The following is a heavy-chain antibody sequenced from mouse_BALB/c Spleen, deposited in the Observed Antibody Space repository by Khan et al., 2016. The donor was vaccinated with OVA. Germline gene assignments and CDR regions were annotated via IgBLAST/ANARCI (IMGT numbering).Heavy chain of an antibody. J-gene: IGHJ2*01. D-gene: IGHD1-2*01. CDR3: ARTARIKY. V-gene: IGHV3-2*02. CDR2: ISYSGST. Sequence: EVQLQESGPGLVKPSQSLSLTCTVTGYSITSGYVWNWIRQFPGNKLEWMGYISYSGSTYYNPSHKSLISITRDTSKNQFFLQLNSVTTEDTATYYCARTARIKYWGQGTTLTVSS. CDR1: GYSITSGYV.